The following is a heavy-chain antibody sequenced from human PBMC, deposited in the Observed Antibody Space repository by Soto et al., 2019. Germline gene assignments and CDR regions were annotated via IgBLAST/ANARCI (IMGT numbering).Heavy chain of an antibody. CDR2: IWYDGSNK. V-gene: IGHV3-33*01. CDR3: ARDGDIVVVVAATGHYYGMDV. Sequence: QVQLVESGGGVVQPGRSLRLSCAASGFTFSSYGMHWVRQAPGKGLEWVAVIWYDGSNKYYADSVKGRFTISRDNSKNXRXVQXNSLRAEDTAVYYCARDGDIVVVVAATGHYYGMDVWGQGTTVTVSS. J-gene: IGHJ6*02. CDR1: GFTFSSYG. D-gene: IGHD2-15*01.